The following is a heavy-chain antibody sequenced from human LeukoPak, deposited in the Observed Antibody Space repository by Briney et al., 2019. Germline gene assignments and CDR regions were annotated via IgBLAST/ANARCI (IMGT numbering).Heavy chain of an antibody. J-gene: IGHJ5*02. Sequence: SETLSLTCAVYGGFFSGYYWSWIRQPPGKGRGWIGEINHSGSTNHNPSLKCPVTISVDPSKDQFSLKRSSLTAADRAVYYCPRIYVSSTSWYGNWFDPGGEGTLVTVSS. D-gene: IGHD2-2*01. CDR1: GGFFSGYY. V-gene: IGHV4-34*01. CDR2: INHSGST. CDR3: PRIYVSSTSWYGNWFDP.